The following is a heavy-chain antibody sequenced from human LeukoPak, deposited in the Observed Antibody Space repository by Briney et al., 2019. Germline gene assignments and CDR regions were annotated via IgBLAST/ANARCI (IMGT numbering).Heavy chain of an antibody. Sequence: PGGSLRLSCAASGFTFISYWMHWVRQAPGKGLVWVSRINGYGSSTDFADSVKGRFTISRDNAKNTLYLQMNSLRAEDTAVYYCARGYDSWDSWGQGTLVTVSS. CDR3: ARGYDSWDS. J-gene: IGHJ4*02. CDR1: GFTFISYW. CDR2: INGYGSST. V-gene: IGHV3-74*01. D-gene: IGHD3-16*01.